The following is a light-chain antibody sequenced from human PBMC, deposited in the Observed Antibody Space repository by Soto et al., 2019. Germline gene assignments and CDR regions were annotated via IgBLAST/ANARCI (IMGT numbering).Light chain of an antibody. CDR2: AAS. CDR1: QSISSY. CDR3: QQSYSTPQKT. J-gene: IGKJ1*01. V-gene: IGKV1-39*01. Sequence: DIPMTQSPSSLSASVGDRVTITCRASQSISSYLNWYQLKLGKAPKLLIYAASSLQSGVPSRFSGSGSGTDFTLTISSLQPEDFATYYCQQSYSTPQKTFGQGTKVEIK.